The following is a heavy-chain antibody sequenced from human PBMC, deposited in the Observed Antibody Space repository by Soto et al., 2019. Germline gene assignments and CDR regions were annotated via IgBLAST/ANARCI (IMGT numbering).Heavy chain of an antibody. CDR2: ISSSSSYI. J-gene: IGHJ4*02. Sequence: EVQLVESGGGLVKPGGSLRLSCAASGFTFSSYSMNWVRQARGKGLEWVSSISSSSSYIYYADSVKGRFTISRDNAKNSLYLQMNSLRAEDTAVYYCARGSYYGSGSYPGHFDYWGQGTLVTVSS. CDR1: GFTFSSYS. D-gene: IGHD3-10*01. CDR3: ARGSYYGSGSYPGHFDY. V-gene: IGHV3-21*01.